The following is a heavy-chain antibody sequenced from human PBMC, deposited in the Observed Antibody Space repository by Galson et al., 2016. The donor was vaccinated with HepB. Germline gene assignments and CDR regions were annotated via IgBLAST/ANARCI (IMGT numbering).Heavy chain of an antibody. J-gene: IGHJ5*02. CDR3: ARDTYGDLNWFDP. CDR1: GFTFNRPA. D-gene: IGHD4-17*01. V-gene: IGHV3-23*01. CDR2: ITNTGDDT. Sequence: SLRLSCAASGFTFNRPAMSWVRQAPGQGLQWVSTITNTGDDTWYRDSVKGRFTISRDNSKNTLYLQMNSLRAEDTAVYYCARDTYGDLNWFDPWGQGTLVTVSS.